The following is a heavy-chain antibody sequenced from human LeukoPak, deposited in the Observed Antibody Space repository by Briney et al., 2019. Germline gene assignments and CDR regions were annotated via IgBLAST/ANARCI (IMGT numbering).Heavy chain of an antibody. Sequence: GGSRGLSCAVSGFTFTDYWMNWVRQAPGKGLEWVASIRQDGGEKSYVDSVKGRFTISRDNTKSSLYLQINSLRAEDTAVYYCARDGTAAGLYFDLWGQGTLVTVSS. D-gene: IGHD6-13*01. CDR3: ARDGTAAGLYFDL. CDR2: IRQDGGEK. J-gene: IGHJ4*01. V-gene: IGHV3-7*01. CDR1: GFTFTDYW.